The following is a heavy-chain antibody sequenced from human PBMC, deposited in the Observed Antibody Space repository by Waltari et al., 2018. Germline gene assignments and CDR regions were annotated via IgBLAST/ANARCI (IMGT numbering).Heavy chain of an antibody. Sequence: QVQLVQSGAEVKKPGASVKVSCKVSGYTLTELSMHWVRQAPGKGLEWMGGMEPKDGKTSYAKKVQGRVNMTEDTSTDTAYMERSSLRSEDTAVYYCATDRGVRIWGQGTLVTVSS. CDR3: ATDRGVRI. D-gene: IGHD3-10*01. J-gene: IGHJ4*02. CDR2: MEPKDGKT. V-gene: IGHV1-24*01. CDR1: GYTLTELS.